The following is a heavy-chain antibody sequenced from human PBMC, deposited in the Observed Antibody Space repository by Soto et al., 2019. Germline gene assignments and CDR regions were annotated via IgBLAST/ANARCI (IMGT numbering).Heavy chain of an antibody. CDR3: AIERGVYYYYYGMEV. J-gene: IGHJ6*02. CDR2: IKQDGSEK. Sequence: PGWSLRLSCAASGFTFSSYWMSLVRQAPGKGLEWVANIKQDGSEKYYVDSVKGRFTISRENAKNSLYLQMNSLRAEDTAVYYCAIERGVYYYYYGMEVWGQGTKVTVSS. V-gene: IGHV3-7*01. D-gene: IGHD2-8*01. CDR1: GFTFSSYW.